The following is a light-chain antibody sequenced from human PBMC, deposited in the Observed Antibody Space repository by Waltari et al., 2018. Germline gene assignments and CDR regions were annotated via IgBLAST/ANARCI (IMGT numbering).Light chain of an antibody. V-gene: IGKV3-20*01. CDR3: QQYSSLPLT. CDR1: QSVSSSS. J-gene: IGKJ3*01. Sequence: EIVLTQSPGTLSLSPGERATLSCRASQSVSSSSLAWYQQKPGQAPMLLIYGASSRATVIPDRFSGSWSGTDFSLTISRLEPEDFAVYYCQQYSSLPLTVGPGTKVDLK. CDR2: GAS.